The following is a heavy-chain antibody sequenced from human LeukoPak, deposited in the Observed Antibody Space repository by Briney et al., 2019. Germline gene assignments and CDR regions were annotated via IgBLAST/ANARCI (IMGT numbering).Heavy chain of an antibody. CDR1: GGSVSSHF. Sequence: SETLSLTCTASGGSVSSHFWSWIRQPPGKGLEWIGYIYNSGITNYNPSLKSRVSMSVDTSNNQSSLMLRSVTAADTAVYYCARDHLPAGAPGYYMDVWGKGTTVTVSS. V-gene: IGHV4-59*02. D-gene: IGHD4/OR15-4a*01. CDR2: IYNSGIT. J-gene: IGHJ6*03. CDR3: ARDHLPAGAPGYYMDV.